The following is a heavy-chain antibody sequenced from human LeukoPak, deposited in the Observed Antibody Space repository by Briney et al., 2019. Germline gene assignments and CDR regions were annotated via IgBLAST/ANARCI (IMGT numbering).Heavy chain of an antibody. CDR2: ISSSSNYI. V-gene: IGHV3-21*01. Sequence: GGSLRLSCAASGFTFSSYSMNWVRQAPGKGLEWASSISSSSNYIYYADLVKGRFTISRDNAKNSLYLQMNSLRAEDTAVYYCAELGITMIGGVWGKGTTVTISS. CDR3: AELGITMIGGV. J-gene: IGHJ6*04. CDR1: GFTFSSYS. D-gene: IGHD3-10*02.